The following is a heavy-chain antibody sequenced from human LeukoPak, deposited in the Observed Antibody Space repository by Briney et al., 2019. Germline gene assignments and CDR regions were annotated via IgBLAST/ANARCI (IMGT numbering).Heavy chain of an antibody. D-gene: IGHD1-26*01. CDR2: ISYDGSNK. V-gene: IGHV3-30*04. CDR3: ARGREVGATRPPSGY. CDR1: GFTFSSYA. Sequence: PGGSLRLSCAASGFTFSSYAMHWVRQAPGKGLEWVAVISYDGSNKYYADSVKGRFTISRDNSKNTLYLQMNSLRAEDTAVYYCARGREVGATRPPSGYWGQGTLVTVSS. J-gene: IGHJ4*02.